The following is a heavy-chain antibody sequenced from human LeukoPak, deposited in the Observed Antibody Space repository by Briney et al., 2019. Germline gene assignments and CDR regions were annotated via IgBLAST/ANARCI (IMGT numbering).Heavy chain of an antibody. CDR2: IILILGIA. J-gene: IGHJ4*02. CDR1: GGTFSSYA. CDR3: ARSELVSPLLDPFDY. Sequence: GASVKVSCKASGGTFSSYAISWVRQAPGQGLEWMGRIILILGIANYAQKFQGRVTITADKSTSTAYMELSSLRSEDTAVCYCARSELVSPLLDPFDYWGQGTLVTVSS. V-gene: IGHV1-69*04. D-gene: IGHD1-1*01.